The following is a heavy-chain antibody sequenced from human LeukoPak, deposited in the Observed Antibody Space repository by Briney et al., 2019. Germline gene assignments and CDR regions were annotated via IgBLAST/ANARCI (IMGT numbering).Heavy chain of an antibody. CDR1: GFTFSSYA. Sequence: PGGSLRLSCAASGFTFSSYAMSWVRQAPGKGLEWVSAISGSGGSTYYADSVKGRFTISRDNSKNTLYLQMNSLRAEDTALYYCARGGSSYSRFDYWGQGTLVTVAS. CDR3: ARGGSSYSRFDY. D-gene: IGHD2-15*01. J-gene: IGHJ4*02. V-gene: IGHV3-23*01. CDR2: ISGSGGST.